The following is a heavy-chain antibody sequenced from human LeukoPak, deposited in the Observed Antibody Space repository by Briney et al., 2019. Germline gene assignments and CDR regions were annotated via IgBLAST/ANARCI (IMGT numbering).Heavy chain of an antibody. CDR2: IIPIFGTA. D-gene: IGHD3-9*01. CDR1: GGTFSSYA. Sequence: SVKVSCKASGGTFSSYAISWVRQAPGQGLEWMGGIIPIFGTANYAQKFQGRVTITADKSTSTAYMELSSLRSEDTAVYYCARAQTEYYDILTGSLDYYYYYMDVWGKGTTVTVSS. CDR3: ARAQTEYYDILTGSLDYYYYYMDV. V-gene: IGHV1-69*06. J-gene: IGHJ6*03.